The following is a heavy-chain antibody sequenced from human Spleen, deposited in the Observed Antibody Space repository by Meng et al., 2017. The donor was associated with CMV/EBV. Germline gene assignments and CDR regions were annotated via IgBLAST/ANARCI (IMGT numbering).Heavy chain of an antibody. Sequence: CQASGYTFTSYYIHWVRQAPGQGLEWMGMINPSGGSTHFAQKFQGRVTVTRDTSTSTVFMELSSLRSDDTAVYYCARDMEGFGYFDFWGQGTLVTVSS. CDR1: GYTFTSYY. V-gene: IGHV1-46*01. D-gene: IGHD1-1*01. J-gene: IGHJ4*02. CDR2: INPSGGST. CDR3: ARDMEGFGYFDF.